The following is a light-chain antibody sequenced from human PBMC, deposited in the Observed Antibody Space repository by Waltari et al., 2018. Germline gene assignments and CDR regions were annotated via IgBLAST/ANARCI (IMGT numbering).Light chain of an antibody. CDR2: WAS. Sequence: DIVMTQSPDSLAVSLGERATINCKSSQSILYSSNNENYLAWYQQTPGQPPKLLIYWASTRESGVPDRFSGSGSGTDFALTITSLQAEDVAVYYCQQYYSTPPFTFGPGTKVDIK. CDR1: QSILYSSNNENY. CDR3: QQYYSTPPFT. V-gene: IGKV4-1*01. J-gene: IGKJ3*01.